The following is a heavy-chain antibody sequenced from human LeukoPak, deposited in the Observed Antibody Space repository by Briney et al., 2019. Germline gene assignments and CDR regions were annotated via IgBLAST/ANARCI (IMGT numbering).Heavy chain of an antibody. Sequence: SETLSLTCTVSGGSISSGGYYWSWIRQHPGKGLEWIGYIYYSGSTYYNPSLKSRVTISVDTSKNQFSLKLSSVTAADTAVYFCARSRQASGLFNSWGQGTLVVVSS. CDR2: IYYSGST. CDR1: GGSISSGGYY. V-gene: IGHV4-31*03. J-gene: IGHJ5*01. D-gene: IGHD3-10*01. CDR3: ARSRQASGLFNS.